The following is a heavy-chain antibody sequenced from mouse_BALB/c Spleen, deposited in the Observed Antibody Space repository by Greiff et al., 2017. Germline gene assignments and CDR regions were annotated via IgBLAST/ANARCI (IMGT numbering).Heavy chain of an antibody. CDR1: GFTFSDYY. CDR2: ISDGGSYT. CDR3: ARPRFAY. J-gene: IGHJ3*01. V-gene: IGHV5-4*02. Sequence: EVQGVESGGGLVKPGGSLKLSCAASGFTFSDYYMYWVRQTPEKRLEWVATISDGGSYTYYPDSVKGRFTISRDNAKNNLYLQMSSLKSEDTAMYYCARPRFAYWGQGTLVTVSA.